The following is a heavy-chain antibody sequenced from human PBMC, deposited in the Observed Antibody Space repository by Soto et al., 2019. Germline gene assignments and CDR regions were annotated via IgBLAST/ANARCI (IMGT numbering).Heavy chain of an antibody. CDR2: IWYDGSNK. Sequence: GGSLRLSCAASGFTFSSYGMHWVRQAPGKGLEWVAVIWYDGSNKYYADSVKGRFTISRDNSKNTLYLQMNSLRAEDTAVYYCARRKKVVPAARENYYYYYMDVWGKGTTVTVSS. D-gene: IGHD2-2*01. V-gene: IGHV3-33*01. J-gene: IGHJ6*03. CDR3: ARRKKVVPAARENYYYYYMDV. CDR1: GFTFSSYG.